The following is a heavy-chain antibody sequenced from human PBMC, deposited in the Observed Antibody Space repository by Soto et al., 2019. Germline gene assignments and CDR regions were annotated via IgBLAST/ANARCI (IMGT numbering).Heavy chain of an antibody. CDR2: IFYSGTT. Sequence: SETLSLTCTVSNDSISSYYWSWIRQPPGKGLEWIGYIFYSGTTNYNPSLKSRVTISVDRSKSQFSLKLTSVTAADTAVYYCVRELSRGWFDPRGQGILVTVSS. J-gene: IGHJ5*02. V-gene: IGHV4-59*01. CDR1: NDSISSYY. D-gene: IGHD2-15*01. CDR3: VRELSRGWFDP.